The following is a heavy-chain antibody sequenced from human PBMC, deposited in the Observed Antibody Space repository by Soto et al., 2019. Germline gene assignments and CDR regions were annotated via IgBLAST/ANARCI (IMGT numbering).Heavy chain of an antibody. D-gene: IGHD2-15*01. V-gene: IGHV1-69*12. J-gene: IGHJ6*02. CDR1: GGAFSDYA. Sequence: QVQLVQSGAEVKKPGSSVKVSCKASGGAFSDYAFSWVRQAPGQGLEWLGGIMPIFRAPDYAQKFQGRVTITADEFTRTAYMAMNSLRSEDTAVDYCARWLKGPDIGNYYYGMDVWGQGTTVTVS. CDR3: ARWLKGPDIGNYYYGMDV. CDR2: IMPIFRAP.